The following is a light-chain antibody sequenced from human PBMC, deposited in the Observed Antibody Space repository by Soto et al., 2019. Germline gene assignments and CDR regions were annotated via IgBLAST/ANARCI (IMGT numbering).Light chain of an antibody. Sequence: DTQMTQSSSTLSSSVWDRVTITCRASQGIDSSFAWYQQKPGKAPKLLIYAASSLQSGVPSRFSGSGSGTDFTLTISSLQPEDFATYYCQQLHDYPITFGQGTRLEIK. CDR2: AAS. J-gene: IGKJ5*01. CDR3: QQLHDYPIT. V-gene: IGKV1-9*01. CDR1: QGIDSS.